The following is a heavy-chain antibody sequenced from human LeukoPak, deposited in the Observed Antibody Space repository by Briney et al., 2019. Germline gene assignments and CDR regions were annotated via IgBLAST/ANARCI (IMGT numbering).Heavy chain of an antibody. Sequence: SLRLSCAASGFTFDDYGMHWVRQAPGKGLEWVSGISWNSDSVGYADSVKGRFTISRDNAENSLYLQMNSLRAEDTAFYYCARAGGSRYYYAMDVWGQGTTVTVSS. J-gene: IGHJ6*02. CDR2: ISWNSDSV. CDR1: GFTFDDYG. V-gene: IGHV3-9*01. CDR3: ARAGGSRYYYAMDV. D-gene: IGHD3-16*01.